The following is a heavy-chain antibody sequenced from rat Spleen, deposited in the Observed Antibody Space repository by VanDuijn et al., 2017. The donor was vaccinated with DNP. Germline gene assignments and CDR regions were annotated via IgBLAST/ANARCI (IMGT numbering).Heavy chain of an antibody. D-gene: IGHD4-3*01. CDR2: ITSSGGST. CDR3: ATVAGYGAMDA. Sequence: EVQLVESGGDLVQPGRSLKLSCVASGFTFNNYWMTWIRQVPGKGLEWVASITSSGGSTYYPDSVKGRFTISRDNAKNTLYLQMNSLRSEDTATYYCATVAGYGAMDAWGQGTSVTVSS. CDR1: GFTFNNYW. V-gene: IGHV5-31*01. J-gene: IGHJ4*01.